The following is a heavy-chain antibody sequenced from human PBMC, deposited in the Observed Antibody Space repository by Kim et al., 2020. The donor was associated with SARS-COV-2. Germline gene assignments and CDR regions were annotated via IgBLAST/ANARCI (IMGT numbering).Heavy chain of an antibody. J-gene: IGHJ6*02. Sequence: ASVKVSCKASGYIFTSNAIHWVRQAPGQRLEWMGWINPGNVNIKYSQKFQARVTITRDTSATTAYMELSSLTSEDTAVYFCARGAAAGGMDVWGQGTTVTVSS. CDR3: ARGAAAGGMDV. V-gene: IGHV1-3*01. CDR1: GYIFTSNA. CDR2: INPGNVNI. D-gene: IGHD6-13*01.